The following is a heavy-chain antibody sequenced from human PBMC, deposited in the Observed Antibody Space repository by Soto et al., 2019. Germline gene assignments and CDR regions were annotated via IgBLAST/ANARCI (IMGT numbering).Heavy chain of an antibody. CDR3: ARGGDGYNSDAVY. Sequence: QVQLVQSGAEVKEPGSSVKVSCKASGGGNLRDYRTTWVRRAPGQGLEWMGGIIPKLGSANYAQNFQGRVTVTADESTNTVYMELRSLRSDDTAVYYCARGGDGYNSDAVYWGQGTPVTVSS. J-gene: IGHJ4*02. CDR2: IIPKLGSA. D-gene: IGHD2-21*01. CDR1: GGGNLRDYR. V-gene: IGHV1-69*01.